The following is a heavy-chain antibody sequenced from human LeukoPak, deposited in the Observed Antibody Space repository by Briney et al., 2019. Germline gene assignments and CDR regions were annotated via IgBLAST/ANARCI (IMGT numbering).Heavy chain of an antibody. CDR2: ISYDGSNK. Sequence: PGGSLRLSCAASGFTFSSYAMHWVRQAPGKGREWVPVISYDGSNKYYADSVKSRFTISRDNSKNSLYLQMNSLRAEDTALYYCAGGETFDYWXXGTXVXVPX. CDR1: GFTFSSYA. J-gene: IGHJ4*01. V-gene: IGHV3-30-3*01. CDR3: AGGETFDY. D-gene: IGHD2-21*01.